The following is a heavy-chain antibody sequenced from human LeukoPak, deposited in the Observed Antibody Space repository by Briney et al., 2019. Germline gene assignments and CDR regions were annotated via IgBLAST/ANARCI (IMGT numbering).Heavy chain of an antibody. V-gene: IGHV1-69*13. D-gene: IGHD1-26*01. CDR1: GGTFSSYA. CDR3: ARDGGIVGATMVY. J-gene: IGHJ4*02. CDR2: IIPIFGTA. Sequence: VASVTVSCKASGGTFSSYAISWVRQAPGQGLEWMGGIIPIFGTANYAQKFQGRVTITADEPTSTAYMELSSLRSEDTAVYYCARDGGIVGATMVYWGQGTLVTVSS.